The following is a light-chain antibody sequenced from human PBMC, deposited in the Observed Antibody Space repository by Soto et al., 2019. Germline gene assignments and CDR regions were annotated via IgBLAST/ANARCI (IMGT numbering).Light chain of an antibody. CDR3: SSYTNSGYV. CDR1: SSDVGGYNY. Sequence: QSALTQPASVSGSPGQSITISCTGTSSDVGGYNYVSWYQQHPGKAHKLMIYEVTNRPPGVSDRFSGSKSGNTASLTISGLQAEDEADYYCSSYTNSGYVFGTGTKLTVL. J-gene: IGLJ1*01. CDR2: EVT. V-gene: IGLV2-14*01.